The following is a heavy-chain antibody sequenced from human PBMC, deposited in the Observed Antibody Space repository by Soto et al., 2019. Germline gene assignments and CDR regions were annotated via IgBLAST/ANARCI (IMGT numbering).Heavy chain of an antibody. CDR2: INAGNGNT. CDR3: ARDPNFSSSWANWFDP. J-gene: IGHJ5*02. CDR1: GYTLTSYA. Sequence: QVQLVQSGAEVKKPGASVKVSCKASGYTLTSYAMHWVRRAPGQRLEGRGWINAGNGNTKYSQKFQGRVTITRDTSASTAYMELSSLRSEDTAVYYCARDPNFSSSWANWFDPWGQGTLVTVSS. D-gene: IGHD6-13*01. V-gene: IGHV1-3*01.